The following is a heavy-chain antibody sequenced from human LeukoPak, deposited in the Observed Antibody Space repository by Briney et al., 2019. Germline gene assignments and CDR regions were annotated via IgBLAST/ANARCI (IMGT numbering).Heavy chain of an antibody. CDR3: ARHVYGMMPQIDC. D-gene: IGHD3-10*01. V-gene: IGHV4-39*01. J-gene: IGHJ4*02. Sequence: PSETLSLTCTVSGGSISSYYWGWIRQPPGKGLEWIGSVYYSGSTYYNPSLKSRVTISVDTSKNQFSLKLSSVTAADTAVYYCARHVYGMMPQIDCWGQGTLVTVSS. CDR2: VYYSGST. CDR1: GGSISSYY.